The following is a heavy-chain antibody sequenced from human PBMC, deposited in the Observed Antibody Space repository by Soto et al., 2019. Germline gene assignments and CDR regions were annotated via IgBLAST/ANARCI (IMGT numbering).Heavy chain of an antibody. J-gene: IGHJ6*02. CDR3: AKDRISVSYVYYTDQIDV. CDR2: ISGSGGST. CDR1: GFTFSSYA. D-gene: IGHD1-26*01. Sequence: GGSLRLSCAASGFTFSSYAMSWVRQAPGKGLEWVSAISGSGGSTYYADSVKGRFTISRDNYKNTLYLQMNSLRAEDTAVYYCAKDRISVSYVYYTDQIDVSGQGTTVTVSS. V-gene: IGHV3-23*01.